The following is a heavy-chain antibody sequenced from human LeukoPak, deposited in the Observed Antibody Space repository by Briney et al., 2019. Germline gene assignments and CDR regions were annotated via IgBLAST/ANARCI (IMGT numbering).Heavy chain of an antibody. CDR3: ARDLGRAFDI. D-gene: IGHD1-26*01. V-gene: IGHV4-39*07. Sequence: PSETLSLTCTVSGGSISSSRYYWGWIRQPPGKGLEWIGSIYYSGSTYYNPSLKSRVTISVDTSKNQFSLKLSSVPAADTAVYYCARDLGRAFDIWAQGTMVTVSS. J-gene: IGHJ3*02. CDR2: IYYSGST. CDR1: GGSISSSRYY.